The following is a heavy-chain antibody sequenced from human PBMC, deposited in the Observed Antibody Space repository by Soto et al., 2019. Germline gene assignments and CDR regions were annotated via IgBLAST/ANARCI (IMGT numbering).Heavy chain of an antibody. Sequence: SETLSLTCAVYGGSFSGYYWSWIRQPPGKGLEWIGEINHSGSTNYNPSLKSRVTISVDTSKNQFSLKLSSVTAADTAVYYCARDLVSYDSSGWYLGYWGQGTLVTVSS. CDR3: ARDLVSYDSSGWYLGY. CDR2: INHSGST. D-gene: IGHD6-19*01. V-gene: IGHV4-34*01. CDR1: GGSFSGYY. J-gene: IGHJ4*02.